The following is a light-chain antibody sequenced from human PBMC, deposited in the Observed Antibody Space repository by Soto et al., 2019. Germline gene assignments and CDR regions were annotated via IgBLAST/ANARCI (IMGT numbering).Light chain of an antibody. CDR2: GAS. Sequence: EIVLTQSPGTLSLSPGERATLSCRASQSVSSSYLAWYQQKPGQAPRLLIYGASSRATSIPDRFSGSGSGTDFTLTISRLEPEDFAVYYCQQYGSSPPLFTFGPGTKVDIK. CDR3: QQYGSSPPLFT. J-gene: IGKJ3*01. CDR1: QSVSSSY. V-gene: IGKV3-20*01.